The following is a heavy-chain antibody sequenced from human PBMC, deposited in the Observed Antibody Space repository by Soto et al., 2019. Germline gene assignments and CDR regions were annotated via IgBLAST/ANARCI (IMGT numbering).Heavy chain of an antibody. D-gene: IGHD3-10*01. CDR3: ARDATGLGSGTYWTIGWFDP. CDR1: GYTFTTNA. CDR2: INAGNGDT. Sequence: QVQLVQSGAEGKQPGASVKVSCKASGYTFTTNAIHWLRRAPGQRFEWMGWINAGNGDTRYSPKFLGRITFTRDTSASTVYMELSSLRSEDTAVYYCARDATGLGSGTYWTIGWFDPWGQGSLVTVSS. V-gene: IGHV1-3*01. J-gene: IGHJ5*02.